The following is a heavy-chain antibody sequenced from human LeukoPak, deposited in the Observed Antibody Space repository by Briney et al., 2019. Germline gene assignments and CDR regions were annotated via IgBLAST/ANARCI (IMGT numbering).Heavy chain of an antibody. CDR3: ARETDNTWAYAFDI. V-gene: IGHV3-20*04. Sequence: GGSLRLSCAASGFSFDDHGMIWVRQAPGKGLEWVTGIDWNGGSPRYADSVRGRFTISRDNAKNFLYLQMNSLRAEDTAVYYCARETDNTWAYAFDIWGQGTMVTVSS. J-gene: IGHJ3*02. D-gene: IGHD1-14*01. CDR2: IDWNGGSP. CDR1: GFSFDDHG.